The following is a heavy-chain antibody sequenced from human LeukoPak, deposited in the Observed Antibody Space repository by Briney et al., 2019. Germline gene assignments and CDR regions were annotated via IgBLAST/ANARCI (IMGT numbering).Heavy chain of an antibody. J-gene: IGHJ5*02. CDR1: GYTFTSYD. D-gene: IGHD3-9*01. CDR2: ISAYNGNT. CDR3: ARNYDILTGYWRVGSNWFDP. Sequence: ASVKVSCKASGYTFTSYDINWVRQAPGQGLEWMGWISAYNGNTKYAQKVQGRVTMTTDTSTSTAYMELRSLRSDDTAVYYCARNYDILTGYWRVGSNWFDPWGQGTLVTVSS. V-gene: IGHV1-18*01.